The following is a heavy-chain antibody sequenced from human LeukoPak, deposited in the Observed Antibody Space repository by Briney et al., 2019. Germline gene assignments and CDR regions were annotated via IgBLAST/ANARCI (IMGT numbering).Heavy chain of an antibody. CDR1: GYTFTSYG. V-gene: IGHV1-18*01. J-gene: IGHJ4*02. CDR2: ISAYNGNT. D-gene: IGHD5-18*01. CDR3: ARGYSYGPFDY. Sequence: ASVKVSCKASGYTFTSYGISWVRQAPGQGLEWMGWISAYNGNTNYAQKFQGRVTITADKSTSTAYMELSSLRSEDTAVYYCARGYSYGPFDYWGQGTLVTVSS.